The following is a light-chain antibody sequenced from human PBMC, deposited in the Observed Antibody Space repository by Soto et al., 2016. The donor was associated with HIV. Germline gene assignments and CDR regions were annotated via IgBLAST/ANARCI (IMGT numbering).Light chain of an antibody. CDR2: KAS. CDR3: QQYYTYT. Sequence: DIQMTQSPSTLSASVGDRVTITCRASQSISSWLAWYQQKPGKAPKLLIYKASSLESGVPSRFSGSASGTEFTLTISSLQPEDFATYYCQQYYTYTFGLGTRLEIK. V-gene: IGKV1-5*03. CDR1: QSISSW. J-gene: IGKJ2*01.